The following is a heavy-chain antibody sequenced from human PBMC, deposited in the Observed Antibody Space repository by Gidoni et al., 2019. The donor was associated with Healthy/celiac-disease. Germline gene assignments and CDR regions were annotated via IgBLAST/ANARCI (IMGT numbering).Heavy chain of an antibody. V-gene: IGHV3-15*07. CDR1: GFTFSNAW. Sequence: EVQLVESGGGLVKPGGSLRLSCAASGFTFSNAWMNWVRQAPGKGLGWVGRIKSKTDGGTTDYAAPVKGRFTISRDDSKNTLYLQMNSLKTEDTAVYYCTTEEYDSSGYYYYYYMDVWGKGTTVTVSS. CDR3: TTEEYDSSGYYYYYYMDV. CDR2: IKSKTDGGTT. D-gene: IGHD3-22*01. J-gene: IGHJ6*03.